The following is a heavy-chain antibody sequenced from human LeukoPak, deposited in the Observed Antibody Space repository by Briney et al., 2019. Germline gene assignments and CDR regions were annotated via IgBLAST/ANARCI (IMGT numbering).Heavy chain of an antibody. D-gene: IGHD3-10*02. CDR2: IYTSGST. CDR1: GGSISSGSYY. V-gene: IGHV4-61*02. CDR3: AREGPVRYYYYYYMDV. J-gene: IGHJ6*03. Sequence: SQTLSLTCTVSGGSISSGSYYWSWIRQPAGKGLEWIGRIYTSGSTNYNPSLKSRVTISVDTSKNQFSLKLSSVTAADTAVYYCAREGPVRYYYYYYMDVWGKGTTVTVSS.